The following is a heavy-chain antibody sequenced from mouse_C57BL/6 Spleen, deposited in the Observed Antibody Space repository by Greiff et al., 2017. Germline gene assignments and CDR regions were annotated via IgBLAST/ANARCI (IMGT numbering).Heavy chain of an antibody. V-gene: IGHV1-61*01. D-gene: IGHD2-13*01. CDR3: ARGLDSYYFDY. CDR1: GYTFTSYW. J-gene: IGHJ2*01. CDR2: IYPSDSET. Sequence: QVQLKQPGAELVRPGSSVKLSCKASGYTFTSYWMDWVKQRPGQGLEWIGNIYPSDSETHYNQKFKDKATLTVDKSSSTAYMQLSSLTSEDSAVYYCARGLDSYYFDYWGQGTTLTVSS.